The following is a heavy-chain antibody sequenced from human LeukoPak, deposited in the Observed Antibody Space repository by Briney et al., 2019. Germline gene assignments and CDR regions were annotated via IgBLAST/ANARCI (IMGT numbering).Heavy chain of an antibody. D-gene: IGHD1-26*01. CDR3: ASNIGTVFDY. Sequence: SETLSLTCTVSGDFITAYYWSWIRQPPGKGLAWIGYVYYTGSTEYNPSLRSRVTISLEMTKHQFSLDLTSVTAADTAVYYCASNIGTVFDYWGQGALVTVSS. J-gene: IGHJ4*02. CDR1: GDFITAYY. V-gene: IGHV4-59*01. CDR2: VYYTGST.